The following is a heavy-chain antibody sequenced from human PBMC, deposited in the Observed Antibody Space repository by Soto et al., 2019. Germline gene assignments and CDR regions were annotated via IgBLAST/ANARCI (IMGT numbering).Heavy chain of an antibody. J-gene: IGHJ4*02. CDR1: GFTFSSYT. D-gene: IGHD3-10*01. Sequence: EGQLVESGGGLVNPGGSLRLSCAASGFTFSSYTINWVRQAPGKGLEWVSFITSSSDYTYYADSVKGRFTISRDDANNFVFGKMNALRAEDTGVIFCTRENVVRVFGGGKGGSFAAGAQGTRV. CDR3: TRENVVRVFGGGKGGSFAA. CDR2: ITSSSDYT. V-gene: IGHV3-21*06.